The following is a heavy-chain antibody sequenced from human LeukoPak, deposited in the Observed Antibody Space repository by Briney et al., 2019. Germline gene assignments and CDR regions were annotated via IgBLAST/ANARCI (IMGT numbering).Heavy chain of an antibody. CDR1: GFTFSSLG. J-gene: IGHJ4*01. Sequence: GSLRLSCSASGFTFSSLGMHWVRQAPGKGLEHVSTIGSDGDSTYYADSVKDRFTISRDNSKNALYLQMTSLRPEDSAVYYCVSPLFINYWGQGTLVTVSS. CDR2: IGSDGDST. CDR3: VSPLFINY. V-gene: IGHV3-64D*06. D-gene: IGHD3-10*01.